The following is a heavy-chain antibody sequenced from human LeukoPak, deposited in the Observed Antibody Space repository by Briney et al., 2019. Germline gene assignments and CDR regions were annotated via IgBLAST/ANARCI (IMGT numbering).Heavy chain of an antibody. CDR1: GASISSSC. Sequence: ETLSLTCTVSGASISSSCWSWIRQPAGKGLEWIGRLYTTGSTDYNPALRRRFTMSVDTSQNQFSLKLNSVTAADTAVYYCAKLGGGYCSGTSCYGYYYYYMHVWGKGTTVTVSS. V-gene: IGHV4-4*07. J-gene: IGHJ6*03. CDR3: AKLGGGYCSGTSCYGYYYYYMHV. D-gene: IGHD2-2*03. CDR2: LYTTGST.